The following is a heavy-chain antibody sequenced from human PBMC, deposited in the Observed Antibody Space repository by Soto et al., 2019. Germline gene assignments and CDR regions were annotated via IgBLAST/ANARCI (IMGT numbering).Heavy chain of an antibody. J-gene: IGHJ5*02. D-gene: IGHD2-2*01. CDR1: GGSISSGGYY. Sequence: SETLSLTCTVSGGSISSGGYYWNWIRQHPGKGLEWIGYTYYSGNTYYNPSLNSRVTISADTSKNQFSLKLSSVTAADTAVYYCATGAGYCSSTSCYLQWFDPWGQGTLVTVSS. V-gene: IGHV4-31*03. CDR2: TYYSGNT. CDR3: ATGAGYCSSTSCYLQWFDP.